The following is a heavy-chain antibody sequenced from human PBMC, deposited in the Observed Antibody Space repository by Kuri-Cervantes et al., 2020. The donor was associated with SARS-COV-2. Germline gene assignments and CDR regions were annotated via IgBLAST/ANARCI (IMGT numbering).Heavy chain of an antibody. J-gene: IGHJ3*02. CDR2: MNPNSGNT. CDR3: ARAPGRYCSSTSCARGAFDI. V-gene: IGHV1-8*02. CDR1: GYTFTSYD. Sequence: ASVKVSCKASGYTFTSYDINWVRQATGQGLEWMGWMNPNSGNTGYAQKFQGRVTMTRNTSVSTAYMELSNLRSEDTAVYYCARAPGRYCSSTSCARGAFDIWGQGTMVTVSS. D-gene: IGHD2-2*01.